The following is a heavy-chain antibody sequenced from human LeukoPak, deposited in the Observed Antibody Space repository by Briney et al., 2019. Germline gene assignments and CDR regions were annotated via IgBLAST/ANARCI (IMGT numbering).Heavy chain of an antibody. Sequence: ASVNVSCKASGYTFTGYYMHWVRQAPGQGLEWMGWINPNSGGTNYAQTFQGRVTMTRDTSISTAYMELSRLRSDDTAVYYCARGRVVVVPAAIPPVNWYFDLWGRGTLVTVS. V-gene: IGHV1-2*02. D-gene: IGHD2-2*02. J-gene: IGHJ2*01. CDR1: GYTFTGYY. CDR3: ARGRVVVVPAAIPPVNWYFDL. CDR2: INPNSGGT.